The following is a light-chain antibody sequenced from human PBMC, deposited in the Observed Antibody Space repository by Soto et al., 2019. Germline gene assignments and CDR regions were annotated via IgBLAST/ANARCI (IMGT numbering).Light chain of an antibody. Sequence: EIVLTQSPGTLSLSPGARATLSCRASQSVSSNFLTWYQQKPGQAPRLLIYGASSRAAGIPDRFSGSGSGTDFTLTISRLEPEDFAVYYCQQYERSPPVYSFGQGTKLEIK. V-gene: IGKV3-20*01. CDR2: GAS. J-gene: IGKJ2*03. CDR1: QSVSSNF. CDR3: QQYERSPPVYS.